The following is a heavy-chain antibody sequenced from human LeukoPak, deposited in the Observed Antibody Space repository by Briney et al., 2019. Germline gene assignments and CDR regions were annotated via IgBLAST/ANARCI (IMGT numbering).Heavy chain of an antibody. CDR2: IYFTGRT. CDR3: ARGGYDSDFDY. V-gene: IGHV4-59*01. D-gene: IGHD3-3*01. CDR1: GGSISTYY. Sequence: SETLSLTCTVSGGSISTYYWSRIRLPPGKGLEWIAYIYFTGRTQYNPSLKSRVTISEDTSKNQFSLRLSSVTPADTAVYYCARGGYDSDFDYWGQGTLVTVSS. J-gene: IGHJ4*02.